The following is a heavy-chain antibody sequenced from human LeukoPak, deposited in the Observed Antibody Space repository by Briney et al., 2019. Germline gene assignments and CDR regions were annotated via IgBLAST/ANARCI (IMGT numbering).Heavy chain of an antibody. V-gene: IGHV1-18*01. CDR1: GYTFTSYG. Sequence: ASVKVSCKASGYTFTSYGIRWVRQAPGQGLEWMGWISAYNGNTNYAQKLQGRVTMTTDTSTSTAYMELRSLRSDDTAVYYCARDASIAAGGTFDYWGQGTLVTVSS. D-gene: IGHD6-13*01. CDR3: ARDASIAAGGTFDY. J-gene: IGHJ4*02. CDR2: ISAYNGNT.